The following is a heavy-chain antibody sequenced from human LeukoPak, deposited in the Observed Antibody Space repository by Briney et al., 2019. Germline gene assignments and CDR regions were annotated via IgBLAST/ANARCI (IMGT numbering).Heavy chain of an antibody. D-gene: IGHD1/OR15-1a*01. CDR3: DRSGGPFCDVAEHANYYYYYMDV. CDR1: GYSFTSYW. CDR2: IYPGDSDT. J-gene: IGHJ6*03. Sequence: GESLKISCKGSGYSFTSYWIGWVRQMPGKGLEWMGIIYPGDSDTRYSPSFQGQVTISADKSIGTAYLQWSSLKASDTAMYYCDRSGGPFCDVAEHANYYYYYMDVWGKGTTVTVSS. V-gene: IGHV5-51*01.